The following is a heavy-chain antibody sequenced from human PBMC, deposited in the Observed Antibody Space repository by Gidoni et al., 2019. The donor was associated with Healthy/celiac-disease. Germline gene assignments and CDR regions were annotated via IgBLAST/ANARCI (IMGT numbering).Heavy chain of an antibody. CDR1: GGSFSGYY. Sequence: VQLQQRGAGLLKPSETLSLTCAVYGGSFSGYYWSWIRQPPGKGLEWIGEINHSGSTNYNPSLKSRVTISVDTSKNQFSLKLSSVTAADTAVYYCARAKDYIAAAGTVGYYYMDVWGKGTTVTVSS. CDR2: INHSGST. CDR3: ARAKDYIAAAGTVGYYYMDV. V-gene: IGHV4-34*01. D-gene: IGHD6-13*01. J-gene: IGHJ6*03.